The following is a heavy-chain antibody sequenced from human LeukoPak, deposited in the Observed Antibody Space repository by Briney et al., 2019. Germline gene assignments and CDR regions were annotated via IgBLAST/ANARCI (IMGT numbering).Heavy chain of an antibody. D-gene: IGHD3-22*01. CDR3: ERSSESYDSSGYYSYYLDY. Sequence: HSETLSLTCTVSGGSISSYYWSWIRQPPGKGLEWIGYIYYSGSTHYNPSLKSRVTISVDTSKNQFSLKLRSVTAADTAVYYCERSSESYDSSGYYSYYLDYWGQGTLVTVSS. V-gene: IGHV4-59*01. J-gene: IGHJ4*02. CDR2: IYYSGST. CDR1: GGSISSYY.